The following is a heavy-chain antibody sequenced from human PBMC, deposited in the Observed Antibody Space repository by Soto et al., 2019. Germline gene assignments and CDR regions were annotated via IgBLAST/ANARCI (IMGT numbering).Heavy chain of an antibody. Sequence: VQVVASGGGLVQPGRSLRLSCAVSGFRFEQYVMHWVRQGPGKGLECVSTVSPTGDTVAYADSVEGRFTVSRDNAKNSLYLQMXXXXXXXXXXXXXXXXAPNGSIDDWGQGTLVTVSS. CDR3: XXXAPNGSIDD. V-gene: IGHV3-9*01. D-gene: IGHD3-10*01. CDR2: VSPTGDTV. J-gene: IGHJ4*02. CDR1: GFRFEQYV.